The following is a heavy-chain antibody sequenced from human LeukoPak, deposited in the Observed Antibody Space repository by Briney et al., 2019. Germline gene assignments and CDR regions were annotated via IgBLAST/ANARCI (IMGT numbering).Heavy chain of an antibody. Sequence: SETLSLTCIVSGGSISGYHWGWIRQPPGKGLEWIGYISYSGITNYNPSLKSRVSMSVDTSKNQFSLKLSSVTAADTAVYYCARHDPPRVVGAAGIWGQGTLVTVSS. CDR1: GGSISGYH. V-gene: IGHV4-59*08. CDR2: ISYSGIT. D-gene: IGHD6-13*01. J-gene: IGHJ4*02. CDR3: ARHDPPRVVGAAGI.